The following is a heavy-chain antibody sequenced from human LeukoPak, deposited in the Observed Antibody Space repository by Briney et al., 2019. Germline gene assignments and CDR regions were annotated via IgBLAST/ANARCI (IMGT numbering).Heavy chain of an antibody. CDR2: IIPILGIA. J-gene: IGHJ6*02. D-gene: IGHD6-6*01. V-gene: IGHV1-69*04. CDR3: ARDDNPRIAAPLYYYGMDV. Sequence: GASVKVSFKASGGTFSSYAISWVRQAPGQGLEWMGRIIPILGIANYAQKFQGRVTITAGKSTSTAYMELSSLRSEDTAVHYCARDDNPRIAAPLYYYGMDVWGQGTTVTVSS. CDR1: GGTFSSYA.